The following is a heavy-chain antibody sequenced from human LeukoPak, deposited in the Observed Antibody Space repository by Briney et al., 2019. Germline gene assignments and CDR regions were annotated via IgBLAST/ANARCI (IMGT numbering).Heavy chain of an antibody. D-gene: IGHD2-15*01. CDR2: IGAYNGDT. Sequence: GASVKVSCKPSGYTFTSFGISWVRQAPGQGLEWMGWIGAYNGDTNYAQKFQGRVTMTTDTSTSTAYMDLRSLRSDDTAVYYSTIDHCSGDNCPSFDYWGQGTLVTVSS. CDR1: GYTFTSFG. V-gene: IGHV1-18*04. CDR3: TIDHCSGDNCPSFDY. J-gene: IGHJ4*02.